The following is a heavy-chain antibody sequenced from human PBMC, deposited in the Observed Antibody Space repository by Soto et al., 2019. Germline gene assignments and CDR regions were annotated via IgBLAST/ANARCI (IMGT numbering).Heavy chain of an antibody. CDR3: AKDHLPTTVTTPWFDP. D-gene: IGHD4-17*01. J-gene: IGHJ5*02. Sequence: QVQLVGSGGGVVQPGRSLRLSCAASGFTFSNHGMHWVRQAPGKGLEWVAVISYHGNDKYYADSVKGRFTISRDNSKNTLFLQMNSLTAEDTALYYCAKDHLPTTVTTPWFDPWGQGTLVTVSS. CDR2: ISYHGNDK. V-gene: IGHV3-30*18. CDR1: GFTFSNHG.